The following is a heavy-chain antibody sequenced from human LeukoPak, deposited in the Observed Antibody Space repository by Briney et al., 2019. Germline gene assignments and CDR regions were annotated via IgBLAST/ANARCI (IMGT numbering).Heavy chain of an antibody. CDR1: GFTFSSYG. CDR3: ARDGSGTSCSGGSCYTNWFDP. J-gene: IGHJ5*02. CDR2: ISYDGRNK. Sequence: PGGSLSLSCAPSGFTFSSYGMHCVRHAPGNGLEWEAVISYDGRNKYYADSVKGRFTISRDNSKNTLYLQMNSLRAEDTAVYYCARDGSGTSCSGGSCYTNWFDPWGQGTLVTVSS. V-gene: IGHV3-30*03. D-gene: IGHD2-15*01.